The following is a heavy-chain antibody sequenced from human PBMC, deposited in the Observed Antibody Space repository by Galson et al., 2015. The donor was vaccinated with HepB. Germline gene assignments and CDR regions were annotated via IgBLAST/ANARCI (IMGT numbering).Heavy chain of an antibody. Sequence: SLRLSCAASGFSFSTSSMNWVRQAPGKGLEWVSYISPYSSVINYADSVKGRFTISRDDAKNSLYLQMNGLRAEDTAVYYCARDRGSGTYLSPAHFNYWGHGTLVTVSS. J-gene: IGHJ4*01. V-gene: IGHV3-48*01. CDR3: ARDRGSGTYLSPAHFNY. D-gene: IGHD1-26*01. CDR1: GFSFSTSS. CDR2: ISPYSSVI.